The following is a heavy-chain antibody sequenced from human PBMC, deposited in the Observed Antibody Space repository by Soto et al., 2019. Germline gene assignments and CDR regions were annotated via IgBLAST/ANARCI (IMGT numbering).Heavy chain of an antibody. V-gene: IGHV1-69*13. CDR1: GGTFSSYA. D-gene: IGHD5-12*01. CDR2: IIPIFGTA. Sequence: SVKVSCKASGGTFSSYAISWVRQAPGQGLEWMGGIIPIFGTANYAQKLQGRVTITADESTSTAYMELSSLRSEDTAVYYCARDWKDGYMREGKDYGMDVWGQGTTVTVSS. J-gene: IGHJ6*01. CDR3: ARDWKDGYMREGKDYGMDV.